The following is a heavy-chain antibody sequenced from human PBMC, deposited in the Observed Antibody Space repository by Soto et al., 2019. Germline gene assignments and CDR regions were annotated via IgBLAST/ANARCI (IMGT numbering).Heavy chain of an antibody. CDR3: AREYYYGSGSYYNYYYYYGMDV. CDR2: IIPIFGTA. Sequence: AASVKVSCKASGGTFSSYAISWVRQAPGQGLEWMGGIIPIFGTANYAQKFQGRVTITADESTSTAYMELSSLRSEDTAVYYCAREYYYGSGSYYNYYYYYGMDVWGQGTTVTV. D-gene: IGHD3-10*01. J-gene: IGHJ6*02. V-gene: IGHV1-69*13. CDR1: GGTFSSYA.